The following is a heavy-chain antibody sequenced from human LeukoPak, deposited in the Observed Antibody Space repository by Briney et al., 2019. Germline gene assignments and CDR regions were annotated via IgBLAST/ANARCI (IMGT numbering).Heavy chain of an antibody. D-gene: IGHD1-26*01. CDR2: IRYDGSNK. Sequence: GGSLRLSCAASGFTFSSYGMHWVRQAPGKGLEWVAFIRYDGSNKYYADSVKGRFTISRDNSKNTLYLQMNSLRAEDTAVYYCAKLYGHRYSGSYLDTDAFDIWGQGTMVTVSS. J-gene: IGHJ3*02. CDR3: AKLYGHRYSGSYLDTDAFDI. CDR1: GFTFSSYG. V-gene: IGHV3-30*02.